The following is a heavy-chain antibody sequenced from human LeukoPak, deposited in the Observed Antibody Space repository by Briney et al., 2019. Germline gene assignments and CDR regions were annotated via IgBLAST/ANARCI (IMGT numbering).Heavy chain of an antibody. Sequence: QSGGSLRLSCAASGFTFSSYWMHWVRQAPGKGLVWVSRINRDGSSTSYADSVKGRFPLSRDNAKNALYLQMNRLRAEDMAVYYCAIDFDGMDVWGQGTTVTVSS. J-gene: IGHJ6*02. CDR1: GFTFSSYW. V-gene: IGHV3-74*01. CDR2: INRDGSST. CDR3: AIDFDGMDV.